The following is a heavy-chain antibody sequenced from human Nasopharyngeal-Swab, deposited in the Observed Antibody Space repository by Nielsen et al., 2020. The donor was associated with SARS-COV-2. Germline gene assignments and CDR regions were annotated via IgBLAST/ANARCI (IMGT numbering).Heavy chain of an antibody. CDR3: ARHGVVFNVRDDY. D-gene: IGHD3-16*01. CDR1: GFTVSSNY. CDR2: IYSGGST. J-gene: IGHJ4*02. V-gene: IGHV3-66*04. Sequence: GESLKISCAASGFTVSSNYMSWVRQAPGKGLEWVSVIYSGGSTYYADSVKGRFTISRDNSKNTLYLQMNSLRAEDTAVYYCARHGVVFNVRDDYWGQGTLVTVSS.